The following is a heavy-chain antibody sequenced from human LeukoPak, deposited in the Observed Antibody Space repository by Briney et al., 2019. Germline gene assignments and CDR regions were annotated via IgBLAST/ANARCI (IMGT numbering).Heavy chain of an antibody. J-gene: IGHJ4*02. V-gene: IGHV3-21*04. CDR2: ISGSSSYI. CDR3: AKGPLSHFDY. CDR1: GFTFSRSD. Sequence: GGSLRLSCAASGFTFSRSDMNWVRQAPGKGLEWVSSISGSSSYIYYTDSVKGRFTISRDNSKNTLYLQMNSLRAEDTAVYYCAKGPLSHFDYWGQGTLVTVSS. D-gene: IGHD2/OR15-2a*01.